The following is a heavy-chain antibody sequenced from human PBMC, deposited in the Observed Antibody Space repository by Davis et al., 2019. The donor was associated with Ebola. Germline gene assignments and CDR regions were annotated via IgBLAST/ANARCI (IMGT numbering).Heavy chain of an antibody. V-gene: IGHV4-39*07. CDR2: INHSGST. CDR3: ARGLVFGVVTLYYYGMDV. Sequence: SETLSLTCTVSGGSISSGGYYWSWIRQPPGKGLEWIGEINHSGSTNYNPSLKSRVTISVDTSKNQFSLKLSSVTAADTAVYYCARGLVFGVVTLYYYGMDVWGQGTTVTVSS. D-gene: IGHD3-3*01. J-gene: IGHJ6*02. CDR1: GGSISSGGYY.